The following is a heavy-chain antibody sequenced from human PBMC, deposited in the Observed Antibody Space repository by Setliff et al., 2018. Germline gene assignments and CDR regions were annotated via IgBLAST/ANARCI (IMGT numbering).Heavy chain of an antibody. CDR3: ARLSYYGSGSYYDFDS. Sequence: SETLSLTCAVSGYSISSGYYWGWIRQAPGKGLEWIASIYRSGSTYYNPSLKSLFTISVDTSKNQFSLKLTSVTAADTAVYYCARLSYYGSGSYYDFDSWGQGTLVTVSS. D-gene: IGHD3-10*01. CDR1: GYSISSGYY. CDR2: IYRSGST. V-gene: IGHV4-38-2*01. J-gene: IGHJ4*02.